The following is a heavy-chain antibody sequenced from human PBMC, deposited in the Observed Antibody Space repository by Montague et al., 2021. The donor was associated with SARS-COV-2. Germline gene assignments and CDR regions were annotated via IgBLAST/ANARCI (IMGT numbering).Heavy chain of an antibody. CDR3: ARGRAYYDSKSYAPGWGWDYFDS. D-gene: IGHD3-16*01. CDR2: IYYSGST. V-gene: IGHV4-31*11. J-gene: IGHJ4*02. CDR1: GGSLSSDGNY. Sequence: TLSLTCAVSGGSLSSDGNYWTWIRQHPGKGLEWIGSIYYSGSTYYNPSLKSRLAISVDTSKDQFSLKLMSVTAADTAVYYCARGRAYYDSKSYAPGWGWDYFDSWGQGALVTVAS.